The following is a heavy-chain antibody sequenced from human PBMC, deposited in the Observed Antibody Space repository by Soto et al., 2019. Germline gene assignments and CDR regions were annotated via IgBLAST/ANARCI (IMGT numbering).Heavy chain of an antibody. J-gene: IGHJ4*02. CDR2: SYYSGRT. D-gene: IGHD1-1*01. CDR1: GDSIGSGDYY. Sequence: QVQLQESGPGLVKPSETLSLTCTVSGDSIGSGDYYWTWIRQHPEKGLEWIGYSYYSGRTSYNPYLQSRLTISVDTSKNQFFLKLSSLTAADTAVYYCARDLPPNDSRRGLYYWGPGTLVIVSS. CDR3: ARDLPPNDSRRGLYY. V-gene: IGHV4-31*03.